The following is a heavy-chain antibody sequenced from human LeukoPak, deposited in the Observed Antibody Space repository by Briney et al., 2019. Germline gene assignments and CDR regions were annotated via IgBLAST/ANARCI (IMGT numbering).Heavy chain of an antibody. J-gene: IGHJ6*03. CDR1: GFTFSTFA. D-gene: IGHD5-12*01. CDR2: IFPSGGEI. CDR3: AEGGGYEAQYYYYYLDV. Sequence: GGSLRLSCAASGFTFSTFAMIWVRQPPGKGLEWVSSIFPSGGEIHYADSVKGRFTVSRDNSKNTLYLQMKSLRAEDTAVYYCAEGGGYEAQYYYYYLDVWGKGTTVTISS. V-gene: IGHV3-23*01.